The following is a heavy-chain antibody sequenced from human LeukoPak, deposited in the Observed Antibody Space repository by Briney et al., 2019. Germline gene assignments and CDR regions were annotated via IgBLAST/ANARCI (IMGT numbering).Heavy chain of an antibody. CDR2: ISGSGGST. CDR1: GFTFSSYA. D-gene: IGHD2-15*01. J-gene: IGHJ3*02. CDR3: AKPEGEVVTPYDAFDI. Sequence: PGGSLKLSCAASGFTFSSYAMSWVRQAPGKGLEWVSAISGSGGSTYYADSVKGRFTISRDNSKNTLYLQMNSLRAEDTAVYYCAKPEGEVVTPYDAFDIWGQGTMVTVPS. V-gene: IGHV3-23*01.